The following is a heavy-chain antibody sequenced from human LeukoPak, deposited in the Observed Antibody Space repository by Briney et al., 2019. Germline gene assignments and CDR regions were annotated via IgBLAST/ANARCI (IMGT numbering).Heavy chain of an antibody. J-gene: IGHJ4*02. V-gene: IGHV1-18*01. CDR2: MNPNSGNT. CDR1: GYTFTSYG. D-gene: IGHD1-26*01. CDR3: ARFSGSSNFDY. Sequence: ASVKVSCKASGYTFTSYGISWVRQAPGQGLEWMGWMNPNSGNTGYAQKFQGRVTITADKSTSTAYMELSSLRSDDTAVYYCARFSGSSNFDYWGQGTLVTVSS.